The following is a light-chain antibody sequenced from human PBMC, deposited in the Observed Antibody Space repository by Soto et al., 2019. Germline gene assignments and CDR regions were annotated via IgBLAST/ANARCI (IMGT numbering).Light chain of an antibody. CDR2: AAS. CDR1: QSVYSN. J-gene: IGKJ4*01. Sequence: EIVMTQSPATLSVSPGERATLSCRASQSVYSNLAWYQQKPGQAPGLLIYAASTRATGIPARFSGSGSGTEFTLTISSLQSEDFAVYYCQQYNSWPLTFGGRTKVEIK. CDR3: QQYNSWPLT. V-gene: IGKV3-15*01.